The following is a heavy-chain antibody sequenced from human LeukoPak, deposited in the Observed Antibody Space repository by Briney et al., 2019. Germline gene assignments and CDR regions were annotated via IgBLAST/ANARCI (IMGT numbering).Heavy chain of an antibody. CDR3: ARGSYGDYLRH. J-gene: IGHJ4*02. CDR1: GGSISSYY. Sequence: TETLSLTCTVSGGSISSYYWSWIRQPPGKGLEWIGYIYYSGSTNYNPSLKSRVTISVDTSKNQFSLKLSSVTAADTAVYYCARGSYGDYLRHWGQGTLVTVSS. V-gene: IGHV4-59*01. D-gene: IGHD4-17*01. CDR2: IYYSGST.